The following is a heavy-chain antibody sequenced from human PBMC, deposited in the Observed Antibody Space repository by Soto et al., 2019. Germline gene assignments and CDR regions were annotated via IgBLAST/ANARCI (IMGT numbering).Heavy chain of an antibody. CDR1: GFTFSNYA. J-gene: IGHJ5*02. CDR3: ARGLVVVITHDWFDP. V-gene: IGHV3-30-3*01. CDR2: VSDDGSTK. Sequence: QVQLVESGGGVVQPGTSLRLSCVASGFTFSNYALHWVRQAPGKGLEWLAVVSDDGSTKDYADSVKGRFTISRDNSKNTLYLQMNSLRDEDTAVYYCARGLVVVITHDWFDPWGQGTLVTVSS. D-gene: IGHD3-22*01.